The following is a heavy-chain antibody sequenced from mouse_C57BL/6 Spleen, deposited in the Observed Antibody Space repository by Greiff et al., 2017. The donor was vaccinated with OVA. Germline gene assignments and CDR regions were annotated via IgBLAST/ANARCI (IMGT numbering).Heavy chain of an antibody. CDR3: VRDGYYGSSYWYFDV. V-gene: IGHV10-3*01. Sequence: DVKLVESGGGLVQPKGSLKLSCAASGFTFNTYAMHWVRQAPGKGLEWVARIRSKSSNYGTYYADSVKDRFTISRDDSKSMLYLQMNNLKTEDTAMYYCVRDGYYGSSYWYFDVWGTGTTVTVSS. CDR1: GFTFNTYA. D-gene: IGHD1-1*01. J-gene: IGHJ1*03. CDR2: IRSKSSNYGT.